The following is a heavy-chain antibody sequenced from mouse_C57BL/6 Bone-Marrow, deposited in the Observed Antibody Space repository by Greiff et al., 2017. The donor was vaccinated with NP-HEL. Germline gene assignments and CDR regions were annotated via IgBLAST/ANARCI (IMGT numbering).Heavy chain of an antibody. J-gene: IGHJ4*01. Sequence: EVKLQESGPGLVKPSQSLSLSCSVTGFSITSGYYWYWIRQFLGNKLEWMGYISYDGSNNYTLSLKNRISITRDTSKNQFFLKLNSVTTEDTATYYCARIYYMDYWGQGTSVTVSS. CDR1: GFSITSGYY. CDR2: ISYDGSN. CDR3: ARIYYMDY. V-gene: IGHV3-6*01. D-gene: IGHD2-1*01.